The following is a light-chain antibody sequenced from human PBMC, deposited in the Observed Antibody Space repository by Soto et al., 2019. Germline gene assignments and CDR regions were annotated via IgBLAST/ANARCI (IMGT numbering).Light chain of an antibody. CDR1: QSVSSSY. CDR2: GAS. V-gene: IGKV3-20*01. CDR3: QLPRT. J-gene: IGKJ1*01. Sequence: IVITHSPATLSVSPWQRATLSCRASQSVSSSYLAWYQQQPGQAPRLLIYGASSRATGIPDRFSGSGSGTDFTLTISRLEPEDFAVYYCQLPRTFGQGTKVDIK.